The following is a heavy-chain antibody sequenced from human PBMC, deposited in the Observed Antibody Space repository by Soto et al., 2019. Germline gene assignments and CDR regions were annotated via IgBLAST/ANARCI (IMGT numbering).Heavy chain of an antibody. CDR3: AKDRDYLEYSSSMDV. CDR1: GFTFSSYG. V-gene: IGHV3-30*18. D-gene: IGHD6-6*01. Sequence: GGSLRLSCAASGFTFSSYGMHWVRQAPGKGLEWVAVISYDGSNKYYADSVKGRFTISRDNSKNTLYLQMNSLRAEDTAVYYCAKDRDYLEYSSSMDVWGQGTTVTVSS. CDR2: ISYDGSNK. J-gene: IGHJ6*02.